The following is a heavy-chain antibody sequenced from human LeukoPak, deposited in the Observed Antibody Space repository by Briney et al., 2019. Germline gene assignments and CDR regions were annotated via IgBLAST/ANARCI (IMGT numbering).Heavy chain of an antibody. Sequence: GGSLRLSCAASGFTFSDYYMSWIRQAPGKGLEWVSYISKSGDTKEYADSVKGRFTISRDNTQNSLYLQMNSLRVEDTAVYYCAKSPGGRHHNWGQGTLVTVSS. J-gene: IGHJ4*02. CDR3: AKSPGGRHHN. D-gene: IGHD3-16*01. CDR1: GFTFSDYY. V-gene: IGHV3-11*01. CDR2: ISKSGDTK.